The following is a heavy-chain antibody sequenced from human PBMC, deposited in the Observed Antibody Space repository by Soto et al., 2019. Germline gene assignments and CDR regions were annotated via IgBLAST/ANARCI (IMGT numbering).Heavy chain of an antibody. CDR2: IGTAGDT. Sequence: EVQLVESGGGLVQPGGSLRLSCAASGFTFSSYDMHWVRQATGKGLEWVSAIGTAGDTYYPGSVKGRFTISRENAKNSLYLQMNGLRAEDTAVYYCARGGIAVAGDFDYWGQGTLVTVSS. CDR1: GFTFSSYD. D-gene: IGHD6-19*01. J-gene: IGHJ4*02. V-gene: IGHV3-13*01. CDR3: ARGGIAVAGDFDY.